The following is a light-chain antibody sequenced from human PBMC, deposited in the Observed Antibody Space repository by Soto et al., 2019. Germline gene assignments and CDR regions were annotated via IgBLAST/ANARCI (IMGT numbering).Light chain of an antibody. V-gene: IGLV1-51*02. CDR1: SSNIGNNY. CDR2: ENN. CDR3: GTWDSSLSAGWV. Sequence: QSVLTKPPSVSAAPGQKVTISCSGSSSNIGNNYVSWYQQLPGTAPKLLIYENNKRPSGIPDRFSGSKSGTSATLGITGLQTGDEADYYCGTWDSSLSAGWVFGGGTKLTVL. J-gene: IGLJ3*02.